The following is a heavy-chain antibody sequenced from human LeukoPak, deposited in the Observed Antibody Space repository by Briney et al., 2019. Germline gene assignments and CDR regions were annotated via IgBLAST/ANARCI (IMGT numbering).Heavy chain of an antibody. CDR2: IGADGSDT. CDR1: GFTFSTYW. D-gene: IGHD2-21*02. V-gene: IGHV3-7*05. Sequence: GGSLRLSCAASGFTFSTYWLSWVRQAPGKELEWVANIGADGSDTHYVDSVKGRFTISRDNAKNSLFLQMNSLRAEDTAVYYCARDDPLYGGDCYTHWGQGTLVTVSS. J-gene: IGHJ4*02. CDR3: ARDDPLYGGDCYTH.